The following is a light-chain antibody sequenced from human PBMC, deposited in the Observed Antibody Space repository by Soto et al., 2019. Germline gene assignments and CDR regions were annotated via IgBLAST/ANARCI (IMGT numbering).Light chain of an antibody. CDR2: GAS. CDR3: QQYSNWPPWT. J-gene: IGKJ1*01. Sequence: EIVMTQSPATLSVSPGERATHSCRASQSVSSNLAWYQQKPGQAPRLLIYGASTRATGIPARFSGSGSGTEFTLTISSLQSEDFAVYYCQQYSNWPPWTFGQGTKVDIK. CDR1: QSVSSN. V-gene: IGKV3-15*01.